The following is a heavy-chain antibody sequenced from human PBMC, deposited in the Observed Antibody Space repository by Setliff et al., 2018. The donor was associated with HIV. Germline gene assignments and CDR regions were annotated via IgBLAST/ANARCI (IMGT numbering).Heavy chain of an antibody. J-gene: IGHJ3*02. Sequence: TLSLTCTLSGGSLSSGGYYWSWIRQHPGKGLEWIGYIYYSGSTYYNPSLKSRVTISVDTSKNQFSMKLSSVTAADTAVYYCARVPSYYYDSSGYPLGAFDIWGKGTMVTVSS. CDR1: GGSLSSGGYY. D-gene: IGHD3-22*01. CDR3: ARVPSYYYDSSGYPLGAFDI. V-gene: IGHV4-31*02. CDR2: IYYSGST.